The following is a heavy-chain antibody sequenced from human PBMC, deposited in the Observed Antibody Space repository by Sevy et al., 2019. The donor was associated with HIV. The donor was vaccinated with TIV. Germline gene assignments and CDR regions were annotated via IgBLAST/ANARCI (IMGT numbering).Heavy chain of an antibody. CDR1: GFTFSNYA. CDR3: AGRQKWLTNYYFDY. V-gene: IGHV3-30*04. J-gene: IGHJ4*02. CDR2: ISYDGSNK. Sequence: GGSLILSCAASGFTFSNYAMHWVRHAPGKGLEWVVVISYDGSNKYYADSMKGRFTISRNNSKNTLYLQMNSLRAEDTVEYYCAGRQKWLTNYYFDYWGQGTLVTVSS. D-gene: IGHD6-19*01.